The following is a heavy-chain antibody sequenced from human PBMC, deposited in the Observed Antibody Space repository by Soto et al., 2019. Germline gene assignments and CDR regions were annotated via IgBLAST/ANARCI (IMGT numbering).Heavy chain of an antibody. Sequence: SETLSLTCAVYGGSFSGYYWSWIRQPPGKGLEWIGEINHSGSTNYNPSLKSRVTISVDTSKNQFSLKLSSVTAADTAVYYCARYHTIAALPNWFDPWGQGTLVTVS. D-gene: IGHD6-6*01. CDR3: ARYHTIAALPNWFDP. J-gene: IGHJ5*02. V-gene: IGHV4-34*01. CDR1: GGSFSGYY. CDR2: INHSGST.